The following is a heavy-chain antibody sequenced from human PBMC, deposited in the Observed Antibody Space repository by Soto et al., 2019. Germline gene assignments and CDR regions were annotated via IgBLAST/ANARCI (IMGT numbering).Heavy chain of an antibody. CDR1: GFTFSGYY. CDR2: SANKAAGHTT. CDR3: ARGKNSFDY. Sequence: GGSLRLSCAVSGFTFSGYYMDWVRQPPGKGLEWLGRSANKAAGHTTEYAASVKGRFTITRDDSKNSLHLQMNSLKTEDTAVYYCARGKNSFDYWGQGTLVTVSS. V-gene: IGHV3-72*01. J-gene: IGHJ4*02.